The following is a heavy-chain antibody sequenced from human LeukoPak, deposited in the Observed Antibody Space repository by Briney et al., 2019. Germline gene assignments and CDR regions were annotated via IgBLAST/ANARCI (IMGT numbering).Heavy chain of an antibody. J-gene: IGHJ4*02. CDR1: GYSFTSYW. CDR3: ARVYDSYGSLFDY. Sequence: GESLKISCKGSGYSFTSYWIGWVRQMPGKGLEWMGIIYPGDSDTRYSPSFQGQVTISADKSISAAYLQWSSLKASDTAMYYCARVYDSYGSLFDYWGQGTLVTVSS. V-gene: IGHV5-51*01. D-gene: IGHD5-18*01. CDR2: IYPGDSDT.